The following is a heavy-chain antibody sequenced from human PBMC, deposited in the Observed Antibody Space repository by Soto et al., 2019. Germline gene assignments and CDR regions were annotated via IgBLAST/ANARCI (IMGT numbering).Heavy chain of an antibody. V-gene: IGHV1-69*02. CDR1: GGTFSSYT. Sequence: SVKVSCKASGGTFSSYTISWVRQAPGQGLEWMGRIIPILGIANYAQKFQGRVTITADKSTSTAYMELSSLRSEDTAVYYCASNNEDYGSGSTRYYYYGMDVWGQGTTVTVSS. CDR2: IIPILGIA. D-gene: IGHD3-10*01. J-gene: IGHJ6*02. CDR3: ASNNEDYGSGSTRYYYYGMDV.